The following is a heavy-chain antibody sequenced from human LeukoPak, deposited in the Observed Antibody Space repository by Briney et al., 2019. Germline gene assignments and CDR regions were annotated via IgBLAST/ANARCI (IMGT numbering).Heavy chain of an antibody. CDR3: ARERRRLRGQNGVGGAFDI. Sequence: GGSLRLSCTASGFSVGGNYISWVRQAPGKGLEWVSIFYMDGRAFHAASVKGRFTMSRDISKNSVDLQMNSLRAEDTGVYFWARERRRLRGQNGVGGAFDIWSQETRLTVSS. D-gene: IGHD3-16*01. V-gene: IGHV3-53*01. J-gene: IGHJ3*02. CDR1: GFSVGGNY. CDR2: FYMDGRA.